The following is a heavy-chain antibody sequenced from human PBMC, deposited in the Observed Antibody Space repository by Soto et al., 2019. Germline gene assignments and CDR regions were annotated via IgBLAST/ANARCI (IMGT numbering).Heavy chain of an antibody. CDR1: GFIFHEHD. J-gene: IGHJ4*02. D-gene: IGHD3-16*02. V-gene: IGHV3-72*01. CDR3: TSGYHKGWYFDS. CDR2: SRNKAYSYIT. Sequence: GGSLRLSCVASGFIFHEHDMHWVRQAPGKGLEWVGRSRNKAYSYITEYDASVKGRFTISRDDSRNSMFLQMNSLKTEDTAVYLCTSGYHKGWYFDSGGQGALLTVSS.